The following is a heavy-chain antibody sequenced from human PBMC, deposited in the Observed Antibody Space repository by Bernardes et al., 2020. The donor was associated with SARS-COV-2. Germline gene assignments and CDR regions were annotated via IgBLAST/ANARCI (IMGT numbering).Heavy chain of an antibody. J-gene: IGHJ4*02. CDR3: ARSYFVEI. CDR1: DFTFSGNW. V-gene: IGHV3-7*01. CDR2: INQDGTKK. Sequence: VGSLILSCSGSDFTFSGNWMTWVRQAPGKGLEWVSTINQDGTKKNYVDSVKGRFTISRDTDRNFVYLHMTNVRAEDTALYYCARSYFVEIWGQGTRVTVAS. D-gene: IGHD3-10*01.